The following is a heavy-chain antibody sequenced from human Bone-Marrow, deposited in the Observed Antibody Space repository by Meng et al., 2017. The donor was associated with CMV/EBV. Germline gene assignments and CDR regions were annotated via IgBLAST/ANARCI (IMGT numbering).Heavy chain of an antibody. D-gene: IGHD3-3*01. V-gene: IGHV3-15*01. CDR2: IKSKTDGGTT. CDR1: GFTFSNAW. Sequence: GESLKISCVVSGFTFSNAWMSWVRQAPGKGLEWVGRIKSKTDGGTTDYAAPVKGRFTISRDDSKNTLYLQMNSLKTEDTAVYYCTTSLRFLEWFLVDYYYYGMDVWGQGTTVTVSS. CDR3: TTSLRFLEWFLVDYYYYGMDV. J-gene: IGHJ6*02.